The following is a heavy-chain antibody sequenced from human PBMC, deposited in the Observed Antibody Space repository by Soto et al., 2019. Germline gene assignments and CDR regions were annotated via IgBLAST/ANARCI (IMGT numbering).Heavy chain of an antibody. D-gene: IGHD6-19*01. CDR2: ISGSGGST. V-gene: IGHV3-23*01. CDR1: GFTFSSYA. J-gene: IGHJ4*02. Sequence: GGSLRLSCAASGFTFSSYAMSWVRQAPGKGLEWVSAISGSGGSTYYADSVKGRFTISRDNSKNTLYLQMNSLRAEDTAVYHCAKDLRGIAVAGIFDYWGQGTLVTVSS. CDR3: AKDLRGIAVAGIFDY.